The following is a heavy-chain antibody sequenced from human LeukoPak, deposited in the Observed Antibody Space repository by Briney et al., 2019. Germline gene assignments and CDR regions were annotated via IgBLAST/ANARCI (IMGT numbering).Heavy chain of an antibody. CDR1: GFTFSNYA. J-gene: IGHJ4*02. CDR2: ISGSGDST. CDR3: AREGVFAVVTY. D-gene: IGHD2-21*02. V-gene: IGHV3-23*01. Sequence: GGSLRLSCAASGFTFSNYAMRWVRQAPGKGLEWVSGISGSGDSTYYADSVKGRFTISRDNSKNTLYLQMNSLRAEDTAVYYCAREGVFAVVTYWGQGTLVTVSS.